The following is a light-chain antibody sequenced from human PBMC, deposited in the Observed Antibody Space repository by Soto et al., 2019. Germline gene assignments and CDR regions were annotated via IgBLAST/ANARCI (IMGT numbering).Light chain of an antibody. CDR1: QSVSSSY. V-gene: IGKV3-20*01. CDR3: QQYGSSQS. Sequence: EIVLTQSPGTLSSSPGERATLSCRASQSVSSSYLAWYQQKPGQAPRLFIYGASSRATGIPDRFSGSGSGTDFTLTISRLEPEDFAVYYCQQYGSSQSFGQGTKVEIK. CDR2: GAS. J-gene: IGKJ1*01.